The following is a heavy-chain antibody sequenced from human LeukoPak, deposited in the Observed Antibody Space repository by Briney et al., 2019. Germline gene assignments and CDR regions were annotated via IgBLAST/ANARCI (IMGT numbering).Heavy chain of an antibody. CDR2: INPSGGST. D-gene: IGHD5-12*01. Sequence: ASVTVSCKASGYTFTSYYMHWVRQAPGQGLEWMGIINPSGGSTSYAQKFQGRVTMTRDTSTSTVYMELSSLRSEDTAVYYCARGKGYSGYDPLYGMDVWGQGTTVTVSS. J-gene: IGHJ6*02. CDR1: GYTFTSYY. V-gene: IGHV1-46*01. CDR3: ARGKGYSGYDPLYGMDV.